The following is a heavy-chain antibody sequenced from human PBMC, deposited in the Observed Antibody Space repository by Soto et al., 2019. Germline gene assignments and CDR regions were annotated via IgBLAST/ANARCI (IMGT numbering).Heavy chain of an antibody. CDR2: ISAYNGNT. Sequence: ASVKVSCKASGYTFTSYGISWVRQAPGQGLEWMGWISAYNGNTNYAQKLQGRVTMTTDTSTSTAYMELRSLRSDDTAVYYCARSRRYYDTSRYHPPPLLDAFDIWGQGTTVPV. CDR1: GYTFTSYG. V-gene: IGHV1-18*01. CDR3: ARSRRYYDTSRYHPPPLLDAFDI. D-gene: IGHD3-22*01. J-gene: IGHJ3*02.